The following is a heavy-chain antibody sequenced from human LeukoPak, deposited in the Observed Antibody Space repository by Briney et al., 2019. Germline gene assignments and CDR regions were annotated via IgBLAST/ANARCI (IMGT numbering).Heavy chain of an antibody. D-gene: IGHD1-7*01. J-gene: IGHJ3*02. CDR2: ISAYNGNT. CDR3: ARDERNWNYGRDAFDI. CDR1: GYTFTSYG. Sequence: ASVKVSCKASGYTFTSYGISWVRQAPGQGLEWMGWISAYNGNTNYAQKLQGRVTMTTDTSTSTAYMELRSLRSDDTAVYYCARDERNWNYGRDAFDIWGQGTMVTVSS. V-gene: IGHV1-18*01.